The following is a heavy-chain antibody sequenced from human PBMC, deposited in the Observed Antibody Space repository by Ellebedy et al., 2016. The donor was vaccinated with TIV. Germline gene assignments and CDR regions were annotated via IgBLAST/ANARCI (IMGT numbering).Heavy chain of an antibody. V-gene: IGHV4-4*07. CDR2: MYSSGGT. D-gene: IGHD3-16*01. CDR3: ARGLVQGQGRDWGLEY. CDR1: GDSISGYY. Sequence: SETLSLTXIVSGDSISGYYWIWVRQPAGKGLEWIGRMYSSGGTDYNPSLKSRVTMSIDTSNNQFSLNLKSVTAAVTAVYYCARGLVQGQGRDWGLEYWGQGTLVTVSS. J-gene: IGHJ4*02.